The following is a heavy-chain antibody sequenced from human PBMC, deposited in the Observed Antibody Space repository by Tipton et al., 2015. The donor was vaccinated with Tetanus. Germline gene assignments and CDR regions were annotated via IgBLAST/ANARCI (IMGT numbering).Heavy chain of an antibody. CDR3: AGVTAQRTELYFDH. J-gene: IGHJ4*02. CDR2: IYYSGST. D-gene: IGHD6-13*01. V-gene: IGHV4-61*01. Sequence: GLVKPSQTLSLSCTVSGGSISSGNYYWNWIRQHPGKGLEWIGYIYYSGSTNYNPSLKSRVTISMDRSKNQISLQLTSVTAADTAVYFCAGVTAQRTELYFDHWGQGTLVTVSS. CDR1: GGSISSGNYY.